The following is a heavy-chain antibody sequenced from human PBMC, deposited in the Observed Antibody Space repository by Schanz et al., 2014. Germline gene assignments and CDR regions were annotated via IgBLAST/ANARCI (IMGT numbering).Heavy chain of an antibody. CDR3: ARDGLGADY. CDR2: RDSSGST. J-gene: IGHJ4*02. CDR1: GGSLSSYY. Sequence: QVQLQESGPGLVKSSETLSLTCSVSGGSLSSYYWSWIRQPPGKGLEWIGHRDSSGSTKYNPSLKSRVTISIDTSKNQISLRLRSVTEADTAVYYCARDGLGADYWGQGTLVTVSA. V-gene: IGHV4-59*01.